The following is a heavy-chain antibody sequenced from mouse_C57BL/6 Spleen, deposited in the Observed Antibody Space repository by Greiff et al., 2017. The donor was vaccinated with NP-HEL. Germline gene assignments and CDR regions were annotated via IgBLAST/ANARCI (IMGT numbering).Heavy chain of an antibody. Sequence: EVKLQESGGGLVKPGGSLKLSCAASGFTFSDYGMHWVRQAPEKGLEWVAYISSGSSTIYYADTVKGRFTISRDNAKNTLFLQMTSLRSEDTAMYYCARGFITTVVANYYAMDYWGQGTSVTVSS. J-gene: IGHJ4*01. D-gene: IGHD1-1*01. V-gene: IGHV5-17*01. CDR1: GFTFSDYG. CDR3: ARGFITTVVANYYAMDY. CDR2: ISSGSSTI.